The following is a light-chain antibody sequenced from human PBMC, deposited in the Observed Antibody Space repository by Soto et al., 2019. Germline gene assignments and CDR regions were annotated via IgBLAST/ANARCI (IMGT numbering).Light chain of an antibody. Sequence: QSALTQPPSASGSPGQSVTISCTGTSSDVGGYNYVSWYQQHPGKAPKLMIYEVSKRPSGVPDRFSGSRSGNTASLTVSGLQAEDEADYYCSSYAGNNKLSFGTGTKVTVL. CDR3: SSYAGNNKLS. CDR1: SSDVGGYNY. V-gene: IGLV2-8*01. J-gene: IGLJ1*01. CDR2: EVS.